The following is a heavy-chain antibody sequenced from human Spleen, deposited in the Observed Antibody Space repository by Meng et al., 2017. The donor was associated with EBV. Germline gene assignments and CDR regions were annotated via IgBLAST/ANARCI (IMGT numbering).Heavy chain of an antibody. J-gene: IGHJ5*02. CDR3: AKDGAWYKGDYVPPRP. Sequence: ASAVPVPSFSLLCFPQPPATGLPLVSRLCFSAVTTSYADSVKRRFTIYRDNSKNKLFLQMNSLRAEDTAVYYCAKDGAWYKGDYVPPRPWGQGTLVTVSS. D-gene: IGHD4-17*01. V-gene: IGHV3-23*01. CDR2: LCFSAVTT. CDR1: AVPVPSFS.